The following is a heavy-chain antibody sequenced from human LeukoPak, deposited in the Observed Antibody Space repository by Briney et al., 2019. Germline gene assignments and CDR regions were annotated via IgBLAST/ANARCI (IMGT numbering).Heavy chain of an antibody. Sequence: GGSLRLSCAASGFTFSSYEMNWVRQAPGKGLEWASYISSSGSTIYYADSVKGRFTISRDNAKNTLYLQMNSLRAEDTAVYYCARDLSPAHFWGQGTLVTVSS. CDR1: GFTFSSYE. V-gene: IGHV3-48*03. D-gene: IGHD2/OR15-2a*01. CDR3: ARDLSPAHF. J-gene: IGHJ4*02. CDR2: ISSSGSTI.